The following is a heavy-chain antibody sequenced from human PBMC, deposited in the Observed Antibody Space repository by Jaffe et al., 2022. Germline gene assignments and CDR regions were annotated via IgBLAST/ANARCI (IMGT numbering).Heavy chain of an antibody. V-gene: IGHV4-61*02. D-gene: IGHD3-22*01. CDR2: IYTSGST. CDR1: GGSISSGSYY. J-gene: IGHJ4*02. Sequence: QVQLQESGPGLVKPSQTLSLTCTVSGGSISSGSYYWSWIRQPAGKGLEWIGRIYTSGSTNYNPSLKSRVTISVDTSKNQFSLKLSSVTAADTAVYYCAGSYYYDSSGYYYGGSFDYWGQGTLVTVSS. CDR3: AGSYYYDSSGYYYGGSFDY.